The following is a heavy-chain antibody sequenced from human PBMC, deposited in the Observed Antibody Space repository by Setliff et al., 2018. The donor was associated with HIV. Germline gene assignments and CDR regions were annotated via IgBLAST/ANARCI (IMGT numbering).Heavy chain of an antibody. CDR2: INPSGSA. CDR1: GGSFSGYY. D-gene: IGHD3-10*01. Sequence: PSETLSLTCAVYGGSFSGYYWSWIRQPPGKGLEWIGEINPSGSANYSPSLKSLVTISVDTSKNQFSLKLTSVSASDTSVYYCARLTFTRFIDVWGKGTTVTVSS. V-gene: IGHV4-34*01. J-gene: IGHJ6*03. CDR3: ARLTFTRFIDV.